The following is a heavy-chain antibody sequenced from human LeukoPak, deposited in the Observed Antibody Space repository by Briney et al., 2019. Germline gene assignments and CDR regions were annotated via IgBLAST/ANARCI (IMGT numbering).Heavy chain of an antibody. J-gene: IGHJ4*02. Sequence: GGSLRLSCAASGFNFRGCAMSWVRQGPGKGLEWVAGISGRGETTFYADSVKGRFTISRDNSNDTLFLQVKSLRAEDTAVYYCAKDVIRGEISYFESWGQGTLVAVSS. CDR3: AKDVIRGEISYFES. D-gene: IGHD3-10*01. CDR2: ISGRGETT. V-gene: IGHV3-23*01. CDR1: GFNFRGCA.